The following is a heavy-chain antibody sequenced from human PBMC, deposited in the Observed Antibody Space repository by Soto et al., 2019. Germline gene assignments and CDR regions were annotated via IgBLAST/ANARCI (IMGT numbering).Heavy chain of an antibody. D-gene: IGHD3-22*01. Sequence: PGGSLRLSCAASGFTFSSYWMHWVRQAPGKGLEYVSAISSNGGSTYYANSVKGRFTISRDNSKNTLYLQMGSLRAEDMAVYYCAREPYYYDSSGYYPNPGMDVWGQGTTVTVSS. CDR2: ISSNGGST. V-gene: IGHV3-64*01. J-gene: IGHJ6*02. CDR1: GFTFSSYW. CDR3: AREPYYYDSSGYYPNPGMDV.